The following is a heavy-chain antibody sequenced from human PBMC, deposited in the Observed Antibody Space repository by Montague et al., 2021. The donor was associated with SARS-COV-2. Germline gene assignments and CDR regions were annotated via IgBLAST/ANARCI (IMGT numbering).Heavy chain of an antibody. CDR2: INHRGTS. V-gene: IGHV4-34*01. Sequence: SETLSLTCAVYGGSFSDYYWSWIRQPPGKGLEWIGEINHRGTSKYNTSLKSRVSISLDTSKNQFSLYLNSVTAADTAVYYCARGRQHFNMIVVVMTGGEYYFDYWGQGTLVTVSS. J-gene: IGHJ4*02. CDR1: GGSFSDYY. D-gene: IGHD3-22*01. CDR3: ARGRQHFNMIVVVMTGGEYYFDY.